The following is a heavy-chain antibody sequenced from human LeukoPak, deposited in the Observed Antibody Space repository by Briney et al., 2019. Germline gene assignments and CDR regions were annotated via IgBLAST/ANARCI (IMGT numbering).Heavy chain of an antibody. V-gene: IGHV1-69*05. Sequence: SVKVSCKASGGTFSSYAISWVRQAPGQGLEWMGGIIPIFGTANYAQKFQGRVTITTDESTSTAYMELSSLRSEDTAVYYCARGVVVVPAASLQSYYYYYMDVWGKGTTVTVSS. CDR3: ARGVVVVPAASLQSYYYYYMDV. J-gene: IGHJ6*03. D-gene: IGHD2-2*01. CDR1: GGTFSSYA. CDR2: IIPIFGTA.